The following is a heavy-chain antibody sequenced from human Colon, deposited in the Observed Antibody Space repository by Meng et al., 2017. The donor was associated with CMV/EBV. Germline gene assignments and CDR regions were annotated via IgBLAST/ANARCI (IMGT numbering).Heavy chain of an antibody. CDR2: FDPRGAST. CDR3: ARDNSHWSKDF. CDR1: GYPFQFIS. D-gene: IGHD4-11*01. J-gene: IGHJ4*02. V-gene: IGHV1-46*02. Sequence: SCKTFGYPFQFISMHWVRQAPGQGLEWMGIFDPRGASTNYAQTFQGRLTLTEDRSRTTMYLELSGLRSDDTAVYYCARDNSHWSKDFWGQGTLVTVSS.